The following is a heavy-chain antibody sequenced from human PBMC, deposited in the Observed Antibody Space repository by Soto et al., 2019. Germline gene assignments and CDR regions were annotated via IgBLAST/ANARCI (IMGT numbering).Heavy chain of an antibody. D-gene: IGHD3-9*01. CDR3: ARVHVEGYVDWLPSEGYYYYGMDV. V-gene: IGHV4-4*02. CDR2: IYHSGST. J-gene: IGHJ6*02. CDR1: GGSMSSSNW. Sequence: SETLSLTCAVSGGSMSSSNWWSWVRQPPGKGLEWIGEIYHSGSTNYNPSLKSRVTISVDKSKNQFSLKLSSVTAADTAVYYCARVHVEGYVDWLPSEGYYYYGMDVWGQGTTVTVSS.